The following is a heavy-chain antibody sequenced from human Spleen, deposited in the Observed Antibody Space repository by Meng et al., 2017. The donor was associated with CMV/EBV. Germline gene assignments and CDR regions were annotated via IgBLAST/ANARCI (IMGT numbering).Heavy chain of an antibody. J-gene: IGHJ4*02. CDR2: INWNGGST. CDR1: GIFFEDYA. CDR3: ARGPISSSSSWFFAY. D-gene: IGHD6-13*01. Sequence: GESLKIPCAVSGIFFEDYAMTWVRQAPGKGLQWVSGINWNGGSTYYADSVKGRFTISRDNAKNSLYLQMNSLRTEDTAFYYCARGPISSSSSWFFAYWGQGSLVTVSS. V-gene: IGHV3-20*04.